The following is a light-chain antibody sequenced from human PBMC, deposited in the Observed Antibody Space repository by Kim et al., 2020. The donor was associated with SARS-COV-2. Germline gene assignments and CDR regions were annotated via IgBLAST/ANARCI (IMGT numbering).Light chain of an antibody. V-gene: IGLV1-44*01. CDR2: SNN. CDR3: AAWDDSLNGVV. CDR1: RSNIGSNT. J-gene: IGLJ2*01. Sequence: GKRVTISCSGSRSNIGSNTVNWYQQRPGTAPKLLIYSNNQRPSGVPDRFSGSKSGTSASLAISGLQSEDEADYYCAAWDDSLNGVVFGGGTQLTVL.